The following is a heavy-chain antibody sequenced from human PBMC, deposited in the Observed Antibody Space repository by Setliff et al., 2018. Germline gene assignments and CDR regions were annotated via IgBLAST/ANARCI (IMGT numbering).Heavy chain of an antibody. D-gene: IGHD1-26*01. CDR2: IKQDGSEK. CDR3: AKDATAGGSDAFDI. V-gene: IGHV3-7*03. CDR1: GGSISSGSYY. J-gene: IGHJ3*02. Sequence: ETLSLTCTVSGGSISSGSYYWSWIRQPAGKGLEWVANIKQDGSEKYYVDSVKGRFTISRDNAKNSLYLQMNSLRAGDMALYYCAKDATAGGSDAFDIWGKGTMVTVSS.